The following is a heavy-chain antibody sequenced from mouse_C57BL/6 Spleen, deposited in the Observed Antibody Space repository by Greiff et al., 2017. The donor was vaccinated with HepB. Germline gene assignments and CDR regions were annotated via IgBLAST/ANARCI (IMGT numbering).Heavy chain of an antibody. CDR3: AKGITTVVATNFDG. CDR1: GFSLTSYG. D-gene: IGHD1-1*01. CDR2: LWRGGST. J-gene: IGHJ1*03. Sequence: QVQLKQSGPGLVQPSQSLSITCTVSGFSLTSYGVHWVRQSPGKGLEWLGVLWRGGSTDYNAALMSRLSITKDKSKSQVFFKMNSLQADDTAIYYCAKGITTVVATNFDGWGTGTTVTVAS. V-gene: IGHV2-5*01.